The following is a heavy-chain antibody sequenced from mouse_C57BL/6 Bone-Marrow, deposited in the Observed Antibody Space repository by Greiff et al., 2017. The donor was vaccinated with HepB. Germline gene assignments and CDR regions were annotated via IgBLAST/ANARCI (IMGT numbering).Heavy chain of an antibody. CDR1: GYTFTDYY. CDR2: IYPGSGNT. J-gene: IGHJ3*01. D-gene: IGHD2-1*01. CDR3: AMIYYGFAY. V-gene: IGHV1-76*01. Sequence: VQLQQSGAELVRPGASVKLSCKASGYTFTDYYINWVKQRPGQGLEWIARIYPGSGNTYYNEKFKGKATLTAEKSSSTAYMQLSSLTSEVSAFYVCAMIYYGFAYWGQGTLVTVSA.